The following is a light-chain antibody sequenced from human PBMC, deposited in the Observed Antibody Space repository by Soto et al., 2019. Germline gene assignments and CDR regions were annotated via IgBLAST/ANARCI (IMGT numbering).Light chain of an antibody. V-gene: IGKV3-15*01. J-gene: IGKJ1*01. CDR2: GAS. CDR1: QSISDT. CDR3: QQYDNWPWT. Sequence: EIVMTQSPATLSVSPGGRATLSFRASQSISDTLAWYQQKPGQAPRLLIHGASRRATGFPARFSGSGSGTDFTLTISSLQSEDFAVYYCQQYDNWPWTFGQGTKVDI.